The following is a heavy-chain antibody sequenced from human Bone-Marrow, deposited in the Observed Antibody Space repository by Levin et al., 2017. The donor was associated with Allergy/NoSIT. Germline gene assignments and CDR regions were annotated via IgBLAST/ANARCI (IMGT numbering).Heavy chain of an antibody. CDR1: GFTFSNYG. J-gene: IGHJ4*02. V-gene: IGHV3-30*18. CDR3: AKGRGPLEYYFDY. CDR2: ISNDGSET. Sequence: SGGSLRLSCVASGFTFSNYGMHWVRQAPGKGLEWVAVISNDGSETYYVESVKGRFIISRDNPMNTLYLRVNSLRPEDTAVYHCAKGRGPLEYYFDYWGQGALVTVSS. D-gene: IGHD1-1*01.